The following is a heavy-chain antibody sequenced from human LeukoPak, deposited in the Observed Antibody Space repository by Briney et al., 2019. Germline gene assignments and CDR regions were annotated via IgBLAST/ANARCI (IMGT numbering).Heavy chain of an antibody. J-gene: IGHJ4*02. CDR2: ISSSSSYI. D-gene: IGHD6-19*01. CDR3: ARIPGGRIAVAGYFDY. Sequence: GGSLRLSCAASGFTFSTYNMNWVRQAPGKGREWVSSISSSSSYIYYADSVKGRFTISRDNAKDSLYLQMNTLIAEDTAVYYCARIPGGRIAVAGYFDYWGQGALVTVSS. V-gene: IGHV3-21*01. CDR1: GFTFSTYN.